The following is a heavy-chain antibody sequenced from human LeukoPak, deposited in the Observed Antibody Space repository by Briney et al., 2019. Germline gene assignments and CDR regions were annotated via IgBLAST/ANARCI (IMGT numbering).Heavy chain of an antibody. J-gene: IGHJ4*02. CDR3: VKFFLPYLAGGTGSR. Sequence: PGGSLRLPCAASGFTFDDYAVHWVRQAPGKGLEWVSSISDGGDSTHYADSVEGRFTISRDNSKNTLYLQMNSLRAEDTALYYCVKFFLPYLAGGTGSRWGQGTLVTVSS. CDR1: GFTFDDYA. V-gene: IGHV3-23*01. D-gene: IGHD3-10*01. CDR2: ISDGGDST.